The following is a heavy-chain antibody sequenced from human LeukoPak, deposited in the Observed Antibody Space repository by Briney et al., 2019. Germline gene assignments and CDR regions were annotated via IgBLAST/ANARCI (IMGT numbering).Heavy chain of an antibody. CDR2: IYYSGST. D-gene: IGHD6-6*01. V-gene: IGHV4-39*01. J-gene: IGHJ4*02. Sequence: SETLSLTCTLSGGSISSSSYYWGWIRQPPGKGLEWIGSIYYSGSTYYNPSLKSRVTISVDTSKNQFSLKLSSVTAADTAVYYCARTLSDIAAHDYRGQGTLVTVSS. CDR3: ARTLSDIAAHDY. CDR1: GGSISSSSYY.